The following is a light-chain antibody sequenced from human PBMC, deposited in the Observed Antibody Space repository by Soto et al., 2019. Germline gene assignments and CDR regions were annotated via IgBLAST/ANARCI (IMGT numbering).Light chain of an antibody. CDR3: QQTYTTPWT. V-gene: IGKV1-39*01. J-gene: IGKJ1*01. CDR1: QSISTF. Sequence: DIQMTQSPSSLSASGGDRVTITCRASQSISTFLNWYQQKPGKAPKLLVYDASSLQSGVPSRFRGGGSGTDFTLTITSLQPEDFATYYCQQTYTTPWTFGQGTKVEIK. CDR2: DAS.